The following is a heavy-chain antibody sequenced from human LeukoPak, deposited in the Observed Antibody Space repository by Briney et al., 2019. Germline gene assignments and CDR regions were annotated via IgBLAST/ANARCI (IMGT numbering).Heavy chain of an antibody. CDR3: ATERGSHYASGSQLGYFEN. V-gene: IGHV3-33*01. CDR1: GFTFSHYG. J-gene: IGHJ4*02. Sequence: GGSLRLSCAASGFTFSHYGMHWVRQAPGKGLEWVAIIWYDGSNKYYADSVKGRFTISRDDSKNTLYLQMNSLRAEDTAVYYCATERGSHYASGSQLGYFENWGQGTLVTVSS. CDR2: IWYDGSNK. D-gene: IGHD3-10*01.